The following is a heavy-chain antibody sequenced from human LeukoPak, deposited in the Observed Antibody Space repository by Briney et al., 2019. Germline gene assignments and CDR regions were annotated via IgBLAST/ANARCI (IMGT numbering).Heavy chain of an antibody. J-gene: IGHJ4*02. CDR3: ARRLSGYYSTFDY. Sequence: SVKVSCKASGGTFSSYAISWVRQAPGQGLEWMGRIIPIFGTANYAQKFQGRVTITTDESTSTAYMELRSLRSDDTAIYYCARRLSGYYSTFDYWGQGTLVTVSS. CDR1: GGTFSSYA. D-gene: IGHD3-22*01. CDR2: IIPIFGTA. V-gene: IGHV1-69*05.